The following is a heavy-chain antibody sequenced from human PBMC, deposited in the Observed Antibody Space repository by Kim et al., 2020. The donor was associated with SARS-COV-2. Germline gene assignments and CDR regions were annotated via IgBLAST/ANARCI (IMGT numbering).Heavy chain of an antibody. Sequence: STFYDGPVKGQFTISRDNSKNTLFLQLNGLRAEDTALYYCARESSRRADYWGQGTLVTVSS. V-gene: IGHV3-23*01. CDR3: ARESSRRADY. CDR2: ST. D-gene: IGHD2-2*01. J-gene: IGHJ4*02.